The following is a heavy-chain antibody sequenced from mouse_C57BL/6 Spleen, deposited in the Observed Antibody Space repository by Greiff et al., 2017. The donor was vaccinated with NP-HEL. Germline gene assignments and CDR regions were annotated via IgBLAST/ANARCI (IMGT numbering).Heavy chain of an antibody. CDR3: ARPGWAMDY. V-gene: IGHV1-82*01. CDR1: GYAFSSSW. D-gene: IGHD3-3*01. Sequence: VQLQQSGPELVKPGASVKISCKASGYAFSSSWMNWVKQRPGKGLEWIGRIYPGDGDTNYNGKFKGKATLTADKSSSTAYMQLSSLTSEDSAVYFCARPGWAMDYWGQGTSVTVSS. CDR2: IYPGDGDT. J-gene: IGHJ4*01.